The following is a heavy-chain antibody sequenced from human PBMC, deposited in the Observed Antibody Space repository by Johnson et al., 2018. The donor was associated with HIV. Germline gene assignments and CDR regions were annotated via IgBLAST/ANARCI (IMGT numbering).Heavy chain of an antibody. Sequence: VQLVESGGGVVQPGRSLRLSCAASGFTFSSYAMHWVRQATGKGLEWVSAIGTAGDTYYPGSVKGRFTISRENAKNSLYLQMNSLRAGDTAVYYCATFGGGSFHAFDVWGQGTMVTVSS. D-gene: IGHD2-15*01. CDR3: ATFGGGSFHAFDV. V-gene: IGHV3-13*01. J-gene: IGHJ3*01. CDR2: IGTAGDT. CDR1: GFTFSSYA.